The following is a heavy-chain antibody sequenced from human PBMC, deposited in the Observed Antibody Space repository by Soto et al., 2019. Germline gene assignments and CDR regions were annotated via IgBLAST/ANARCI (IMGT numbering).Heavy chain of an antibody. CDR3: ARVFQVDLFYGMDV. V-gene: IGHV4-31*03. CDR1: GGSISSGGYY. D-gene: IGHD3-10*01. Sequence: SETLSLTCTVSGGSISSGGYYWSWIRQHPGKGLEWIGYIYYSGSTYYNPSLKSRVTIPVDTSKNQFSLKLSSVTAADTAVYYCARVFQVDLFYGMDVWGQGTTVTVSS. J-gene: IGHJ6*02. CDR2: IYYSGST.